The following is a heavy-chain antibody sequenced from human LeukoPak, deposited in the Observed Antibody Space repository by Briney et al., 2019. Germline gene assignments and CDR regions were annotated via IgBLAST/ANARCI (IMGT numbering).Heavy chain of an antibody. D-gene: IGHD1-26*01. CDR1: GFSFSDYY. J-gene: IGHJ5*02. V-gene: IGHV3-11*01. Sequence: GGSLRLSCAASGFSFSDYYMTWIRQAPGKGLEWVSYISSSGGIIYYADSVKGRFTISRDNAKHSLYLQMNSLRAEDTAVYYCAKVLTIPGATDWFDPWGQGTLVTVSS. CDR3: AKVLTIPGATDWFDP. CDR2: ISSSGGII.